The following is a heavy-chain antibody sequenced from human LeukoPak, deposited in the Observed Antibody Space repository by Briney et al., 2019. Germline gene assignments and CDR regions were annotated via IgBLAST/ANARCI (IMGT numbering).Heavy chain of an antibody. Sequence: GGSLRLSCAASGFTFADYAMHWVRQVPGKGLEWVSGISWNSHTIDYADSVKGRFTISRDNAKNSLYLQMNSLRPEDMALYYCAKAAYYDTSGRYYFDYWGQGTLVTVSS. CDR3: AKAAYYDTSGRYYFDY. J-gene: IGHJ4*02. CDR2: ISWNSHTI. CDR1: GFTFADYA. D-gene: IGHD3-22*01. V-gene: IGHV3-9*03.